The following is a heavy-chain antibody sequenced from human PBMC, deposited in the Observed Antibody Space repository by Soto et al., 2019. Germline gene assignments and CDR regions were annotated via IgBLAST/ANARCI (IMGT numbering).Heavy chain of an antibody. D-gene: IGHD3-3*01. CDR2: IHYTGNT. Sequence: QVQLQESGPGLVKPSETLSLTCTVSGGSVSSGTYQWSWIRQSPGKGLEWIGYIHYTGNTNYNPSLKRRVSISVDPSKNHFSLKLTSVTAADTALYFCARLHFYDFWSGSGPMDVWGQGTAVTVSS. V-gene: IGHV4-61*03. CDR3: ARLHFYDFWSGSGPMDV. CDR1: GGSVSSGTYQ. J-gene: IGHJ6*02.